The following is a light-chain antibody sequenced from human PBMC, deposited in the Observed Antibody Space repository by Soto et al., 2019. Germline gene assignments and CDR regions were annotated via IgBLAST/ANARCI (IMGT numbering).Light chain of an antibody. CDR2: GAS. CDR1: QTVTTNY. V-gene: IGKV3-20*01. CDR3: QQYGSAVFT. J-gene: IGKJ2*01. Sequence: ETVLTQSPGTLSLSPGETATLSCRASQTVTTNYLAGYQQKPDQAPRLLIYGASSRATGIPDRFSGSGSGTDVTLTISRLEPEEFAVYYCQQYGSAVFTFGQGTKLEIK.